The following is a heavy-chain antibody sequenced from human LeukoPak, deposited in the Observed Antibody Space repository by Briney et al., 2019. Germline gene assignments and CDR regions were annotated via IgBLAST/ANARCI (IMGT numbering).Heavy chain of an antibody. CDR3: AREGYYGSGSPPSLYFDY. V-gene: IGHV3-30-3*01. D-gene: IGHD3-10*01. CDR1: GFTFRNYV. CDR2: TSSDLNVK. Sequence: GGSLRLSCAAFGFTFRNYVIHWVRQAPGKGLEWVAVTSSDLNVKLYADSVKGRFTISRDNSRSTLYLQMNSLRPEDTAIYYCAREGYYGSGSPPSLYFDYWGQGTLVAVSS. J-gene: IGHJ4*02.